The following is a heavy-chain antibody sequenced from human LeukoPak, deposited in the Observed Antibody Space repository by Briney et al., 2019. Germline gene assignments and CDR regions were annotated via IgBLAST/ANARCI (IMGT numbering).Heavy chain of an antibody. CDR1: GFTFSDYY. J-gene: IGHJ6*02. Sequence: PGGSLRLSCAASGFTFSDYYMSWIRHAPGKGLEWVSYIISSGTTTYYAASVKGRFTISRDNAKKSMYLQMNSLRAEDTAVYYCASGAFLEWFQTRKYYYYGMDVWGQGTTVTVSS. V-gene: IGHV3-11*01. CDR2: IISSGTTT. CDR3: ASGAFLEWFQTRKYYYYGMDV. D-gene: IGHD3-3*01.